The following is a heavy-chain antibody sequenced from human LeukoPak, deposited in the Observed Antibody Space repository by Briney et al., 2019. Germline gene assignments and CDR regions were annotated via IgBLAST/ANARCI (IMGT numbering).Heavy chain of an antibody. CDR2: ISGGGETT. CDR3: ARAGYEGYYFDY. V-gene: IGHV3-21*01. CDR1: GFTFNNYA. Sequence: GGSLRLSCAASGFTFNNYAMNWVRQAPGKGLEGVSSISGGGETTYYADSVKGRFTISRDDAKNSLYLQMNSLRAEDTAVYYCARAGYEGYYFDYWGQGTQVTVSS. J-gene: IGHJ4*02. D-gene: IGHD5-12*01.